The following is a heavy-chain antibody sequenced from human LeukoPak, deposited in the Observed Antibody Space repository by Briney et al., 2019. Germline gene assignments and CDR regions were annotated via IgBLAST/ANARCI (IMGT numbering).Heavy chain of an antibody. Sequence: SETLSLTCSVSGDSISSSSSYWGWIRQPPGKGLEWIGYIYYSGSTNYNPSLKSRVTISVDTSKNQFSLKLSSVTAADTAVYYCARLLRLYSGYGPDYWGQGTLVTVSS. V-gene: IGHV4-61*05. D-gene: IGHD5-12*01. CDR3: ARLLRLYSGYGPDY. CDR2: IYYSGST. CDR1: GDSISSSSSY. J-gene: IGHJ4*02.